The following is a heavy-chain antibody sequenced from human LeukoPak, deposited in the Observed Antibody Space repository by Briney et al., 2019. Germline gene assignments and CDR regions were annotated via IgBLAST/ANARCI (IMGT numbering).Heavy chain of an antibody. CDR3: AREGRPYRPLDY. D-gene: IGHD6-6*01. CDR1: GGSLTNTNY. V-gene: IGHV4-4*02. CDR2: VNLQGST. J-gene: IGHJ4*02. Sequence: PSGTLSLTCGVSGGSLTNTNYWTWVRQPPGKGLEWIGEVNLQGSTNYNPSLMGRVAIAVDTSENHISLQLTSVTAADTAVYYCAREGRPYRPLDYSGQGTLVTVSS.